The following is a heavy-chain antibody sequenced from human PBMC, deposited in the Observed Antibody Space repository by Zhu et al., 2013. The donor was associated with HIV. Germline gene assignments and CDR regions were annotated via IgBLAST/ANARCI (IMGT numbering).Heavy chain of an antibody. D-gene: IGHD7-27*01. Sequence: QVQLVQSGTEVKKPGASVKVSCKASGYSFTGYYMHWVRQAPGQGLEWMGWISPHSGGTKYAQKFQGRVTMTRDTSTNTAYMELNSLTSDDTAVYFCARVFGTWGHFDFWGQGTLVTVSS. CDR2: ISPHSGGT. J-gene: IGHJ4*02. CDR3: ARVFGTWGHFDF. V-gene: IGHV1-2*02. CDR1: GYSFTGYY.